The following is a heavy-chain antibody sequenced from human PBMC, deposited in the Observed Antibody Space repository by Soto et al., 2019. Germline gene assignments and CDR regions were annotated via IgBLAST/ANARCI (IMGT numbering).Heavy chain of an antibody. CDR2: INPNSGGT. CDR3: VRVLYDSSGRDPNFDY. V-gene: IGHV1-2*02. Sequence: QVQLVQSGAEVKKPGASVRVSCKASGYTFTGYYIHWVRQAPGQGLEWMGWINPNSGGTNHAQRFHGRVSMTTDTSISTAYMDLSRLRSDDTAVYYCVRVLYDSSGRDPNFDYWGQGTLVTVSS. CDR1: GYTFTGYY. J-gene: IGHJ4*02. D-gene: IGHD3-22*01.